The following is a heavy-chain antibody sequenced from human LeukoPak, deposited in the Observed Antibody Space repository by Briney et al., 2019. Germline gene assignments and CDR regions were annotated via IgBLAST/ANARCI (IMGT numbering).Heavy chain of an antibody. D-gene: IGHD1-26*01. CDR2: IYHSGST. J-gene: IGHJ4*02. CDR1: GGSISSGGYY. Sequence: SETLSLTCTVSGGSISSGGYYWSWIRQPPGKSLEWIGYIYHSGSTYYNPSLKSRVTISVDTSKNQFSLKLSSVTAADTAVYYCASHLERGWELLDYFDYWGQGTLVTVSS. V-gene: IGHV4-30-2*03. CDR3: ASHLERGWELLDYFDY.